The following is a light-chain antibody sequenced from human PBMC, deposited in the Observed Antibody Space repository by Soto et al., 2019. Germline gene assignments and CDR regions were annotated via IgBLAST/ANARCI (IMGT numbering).Light chain of an antibody. Sequence: ERVTTQSPATLSVSPGETATLSCRASQSFAGNLAGYQQNPGQAPRPLIYDTSTRATGIPARFSGSGSGTEFTLTISSLQSEDFAVYYCQEYNGRSSFGQGTKVEIK. CDR2: DTS. CDR1: QSFAGN. V-gene: IGKV3-15*01. J-gene: IGKJ1*01. CDR3: QEYNGRSS.